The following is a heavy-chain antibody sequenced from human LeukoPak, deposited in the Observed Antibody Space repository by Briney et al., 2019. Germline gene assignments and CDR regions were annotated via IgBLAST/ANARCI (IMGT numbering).Heavy chain of an antibody. CDR3: ARLGEYWFDP. V-gene: IGHV4-59*08. D-gene: IGHD3-10*01. CDR2: IYYSGGT. Sequence: SETLSLTCTVSGGSISSYYWRWIRQPPGKGLEWIGYIYYSGGTNYNPSLKSRVTISVDTSKNQFSLKLSSVTAADTAVYYCARLGEYWFDPWGQGTLVTVSS. CDR1: GGSISSYY. J-gene: IGHJ5*02.